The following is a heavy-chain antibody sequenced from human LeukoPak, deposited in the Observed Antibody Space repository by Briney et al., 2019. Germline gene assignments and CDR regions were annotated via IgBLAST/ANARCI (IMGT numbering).Heavy chain of an antibody. J-gene: IGHJ4*02. CDR1: GGSISSGGYY. V-gene: IGHV4-31*03. D-gene: IGHD3-22*01. Sequence: PSETLSLTCTVSGGSISSGGYYWSWMRQHPGKGLEWIGYIYYSGSTYYNPSLKSRVTISVDTSKNQFSLKLSSVTAADTAVYYCAITRPSHYYDSSGYHIWGQGTLVTVSS. CDR2: IYYSGST. CDR3: AITRPSHYYDSSGYHI.